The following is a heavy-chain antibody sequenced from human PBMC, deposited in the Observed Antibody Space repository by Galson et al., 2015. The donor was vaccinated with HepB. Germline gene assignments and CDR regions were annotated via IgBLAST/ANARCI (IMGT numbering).Heavy chain of an antibody. CDR2: ISGSGGST. CDR1: GFTFSSYA. CDR3: ATTRLGKVWWTQGDAFDI. J-gene: IGHJ3*02. D-gene: IGHD2-21*01. V-gene: IGHV3-23*01. Sequence: SLRLSCAASGFTFSSYAMSWVRQAPGKGLEWVSAISGSGGSTYYADSVKGRFTISRDNSKNTLYLQMNSLRAEDTAVYYCATTRLGKVWWTQGDAFDIWGQGTMVTVSS.